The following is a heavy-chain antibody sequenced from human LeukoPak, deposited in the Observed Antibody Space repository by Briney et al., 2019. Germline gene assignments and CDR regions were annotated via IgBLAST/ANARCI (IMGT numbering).Heavy chain of an antibody. D-gene: IGHD2/OR15-2a*01. V-gene: IGHV4-39*01. J-gene: IGHJ5*02. CDR2: IYYSGST. Sequence: ETSETLSLTCTVSGGSISSSSYYWGWIRQPPGKGLEWIGSIYYSGSTYYNPSLKSRVTISVDTSKNQFSLKLSSVTAADTAVYYCARHLATVGLFSGDNWFDPWGQGTLVTVSS. CDR3: ARHLATVGLFSGDNWFDP. CDR1: GGSISSSSYY.